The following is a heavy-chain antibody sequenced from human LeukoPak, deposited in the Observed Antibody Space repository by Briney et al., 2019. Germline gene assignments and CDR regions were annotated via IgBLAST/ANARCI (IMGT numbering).Heavy chain of an antibody. CDR1: GFTFDDYA. V-gene: IGHV3-9*01. J-gene: IGHJ5*02. Sequence: PGRSLRLSCAASGFTFDDYAMHWVRQAPGRGLEWVSGISWNSGNIVYADSVKGRFTISRDNAKNSLYLQMNGLRPEDTAFYYCVKGATSSWYDWFDPWGQGTLVTVSS. D-gene: IGHD6-13*01. CDR3: VKGATSSWYDWFDP. CDR2: ISWNSGNI.